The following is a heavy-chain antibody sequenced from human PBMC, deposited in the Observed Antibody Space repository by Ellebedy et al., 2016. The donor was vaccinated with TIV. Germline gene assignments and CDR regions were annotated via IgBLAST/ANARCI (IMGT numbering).Heavy chain of an antibody. CDR3: ASGLRNTYYYYYMDV. CDR2: INDSGST. V-gene: IGHV4-34*01. Sequence: SETLSLTCAVYGGSFSGYSWSWIRQSPGMGLEWIGEINDSGSTNYNPSLKSRVTISIDTSKNQFSLKLRSVTAADTAVYYCASGLRNTYYYYYMDVWGKGTTVTVSS. CDR1: GGSFSGYS. D-gene: IGHD4-17*01. J-gene: IGHJ6*03.